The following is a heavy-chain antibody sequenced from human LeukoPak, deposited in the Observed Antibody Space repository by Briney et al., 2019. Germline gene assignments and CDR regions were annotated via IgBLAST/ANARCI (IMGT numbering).Heavy chain of an antibody. Sequence: GGSLRLSCAASGFRFSNYWMSWARQVPGKGLEWVANIKQDGGEIYYVDSVKGRFTISRDNAKNSLFLQMNSLRAEDTAIYYCARDKIVGATNFDYWGQGTLVTVSS. V-gene: IGHV3-7*03. CDR1: GFRFSNYW. CDR3: ARDKIVGATNFDY. CDR2: IKQDGGEI. D-gene: IGHD1-26*01. J-gene: IGHJ4*02.